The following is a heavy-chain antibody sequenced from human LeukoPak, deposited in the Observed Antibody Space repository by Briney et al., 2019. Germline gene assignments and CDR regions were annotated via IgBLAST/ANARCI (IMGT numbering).Heavy chain of an antibody. D-gene: IGHD2-8*01. CDR3: AREVTKFDY. Sequence: ASVKVSCKASGNNFTDYYIHWVRRAPGQGLEWMGWINPYSGGINYGRKFQGRVTMTRDTSINTAYMDLSSLRSDDTAVYYCAREVTKFDYWGQGTLVTVSS. J-gene: IGHJ4*02. CDR1: GNNFTDYY. V-gene: IGHV1-2*02. CDR2: INPYSGGI.